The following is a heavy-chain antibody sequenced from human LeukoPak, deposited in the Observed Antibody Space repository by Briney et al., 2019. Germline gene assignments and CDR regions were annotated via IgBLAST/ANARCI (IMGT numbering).Heavy chain of an antibody. CDR1: GFIFSTYG. Sequence: GGSLRLSCAASGFIFSTYGMHWVRQAPGQGLEGGSYISSSGSTIYYADSVKGRFTISRDNAKNSLYLQMNSLRAEDTAVYYCAELGIAMIGGVWGKGTTVTISS. D-gene: IGHD3-10*02. CDR3: AELGIAMIGGV. V-gene: IGHV3-48*04. CDR2: ISSSGSTI. J-gene: IGHJ6*04.